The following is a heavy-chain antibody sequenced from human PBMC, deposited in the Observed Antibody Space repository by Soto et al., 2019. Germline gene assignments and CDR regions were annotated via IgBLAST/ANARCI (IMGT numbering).Heavy chain of an antibody. Sequence: SETLSLTCTVSGGSISSSSYYWSWIRQPPGKGLEWIGYIYYSGSTYCNPSLKSRVTISVDTSKNQFSLKLTSVTAADTAAYYCARLFIVGGQGSYYPGLDVWGQGTTVTVSS. CDR1: GGSISSSSYY. D-gene: IGHD1-26*01. CDR2: IYYSGST. V-gene: IGHV4-30-4*01. J-gene: IGHJ6*02. CDR3: ARLFIVGGQGSYYPGLDV.